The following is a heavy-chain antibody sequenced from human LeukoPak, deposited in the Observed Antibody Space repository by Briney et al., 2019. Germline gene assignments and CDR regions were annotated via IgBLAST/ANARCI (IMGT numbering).Heavy chain of an antibody. CDR3: VAMRYFDWLFLDAFGI. CDR1: GYSISSGYY. V-gene: IGHV4-4*07. D-gene: IGHD3-9*01. J-gene: IGHJ3*02. Sequence: PSETLSLTCNVSGYSISSGYYWSWIRQPAGKGLEWIGRIYTSGSTNYNPSLKSRVTMSVDTSKNQFSLKLSSVTAADTAVYYCVAMRYFDWLFLDAFGIWGQGTMVTVSS. CDR2: IYTSGST.